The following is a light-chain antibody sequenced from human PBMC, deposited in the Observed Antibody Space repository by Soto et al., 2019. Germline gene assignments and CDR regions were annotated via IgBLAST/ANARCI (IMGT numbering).Light chain of an antibody. J-gene: IGLJ1*01. CDR3: QSYDSSLSGSTYI. CDR2: GNN. Sequence: QSVLTQPPSVSGAPGQRVTISCTGSTSNIGADYGVHWYQQFPGTAPKLLIYGNNNRPSGVPDRFSGSKSGTSASLAITGLQAEDEADYCCQSYDSSLSGSTYIFGTGTKVTVL. V-gene: IGLV1-40*01. CDR1: TSNIGADYG.